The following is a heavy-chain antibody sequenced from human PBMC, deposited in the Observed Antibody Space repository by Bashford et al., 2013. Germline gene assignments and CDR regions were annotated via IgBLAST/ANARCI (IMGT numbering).Heavy chain of an antibody. CDR1: GXTLTSYG. CDR3: ARDFSVAPRHTIGKYYYYYGMDV. Sequence: VASVKVSCKASGXTLTSYGISWVRQAPGQGLEWMGWISTYNGNTNYAQKLQGRVTMTTDTSTRTAYMELRSLRSDDTAVYFCARDFSVAPRHTIGKYYYYYGMDVWGQGTTVTVSS. V-gene: IGHV1-18*01. J-gene: IGHJ6*02. D-gene: IGHD6-6*01. CDR2: ISTYNGNT.